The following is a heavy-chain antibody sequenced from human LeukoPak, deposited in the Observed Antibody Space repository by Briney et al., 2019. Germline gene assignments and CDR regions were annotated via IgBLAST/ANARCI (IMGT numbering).Heavy chain of an antibody. V-gene: IGHV3-73*01. CDR1: GFTFSGSA. D-gene: IGHD1-1*01. CDR2: IRGKADRYAT. Sequence: PGGSLKLSCAASGFTFSGSAMHWVRQASGKGLEWVGRIRGKADRYATAYAASVKGRFTISRDDSKNTLYLQMNSLKTEDTAVYYCATSGKWKYYFDYWGQGTLVTVSS. J-gene: IGHJ4*02. CDR3: ATSGKWKYYFDY.